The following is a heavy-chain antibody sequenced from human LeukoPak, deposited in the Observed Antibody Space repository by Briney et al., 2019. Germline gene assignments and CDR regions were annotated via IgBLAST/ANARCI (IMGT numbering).Heavy chain of an antibody. Sequence: GGSLRLSCVASGFTFTGHSMHWVRQAPGKGLEWVAVVADDEKTIFYADSLKGRFTVSRDNSKNTVYLQMNSLRDEDTAVYYCAKRGSGYSGYEYFGYWGQGTLVTVSS. V-gene: IGHV3-30-3*02. CDR2: VADDEKTI. D-gene: IGHD5-12*01. CDR1: GFTFTGHS. J-gene: IGHJ4*02. CDR3: AKRGSGYSGYEYFGY.